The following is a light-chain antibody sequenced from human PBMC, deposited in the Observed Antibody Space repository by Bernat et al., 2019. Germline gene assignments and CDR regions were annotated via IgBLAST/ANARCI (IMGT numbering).Light chain of an antibody. J-gene: IGLJ3*02. CDR1: RLAN. Sequence: SYELTQPPSVSVSPGQTASITCSADRLANTCWYQQKPGQSPVVVIFRDNKRPSGIPERFSGSNSGNTATLTISGTQAMDEADYYCQAWDSSTGVFGGGTKLTVL. CDR3: QAWDSSTGV. V-gene: IGLV3-1*01. CDR2: RDN.